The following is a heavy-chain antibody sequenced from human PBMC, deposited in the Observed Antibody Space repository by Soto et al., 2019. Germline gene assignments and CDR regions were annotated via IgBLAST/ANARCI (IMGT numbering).Heavy chain of an antibody. D-gene: IGHD5-18*01. CDR1: GFTFSSYA. J-gene: IGHJ2*01. Sequence: QVQLVESGGGVVQPGRSLRLSCAASGFTFSSYAMHWVRQAPGKALEWVAGISYDGSNNYYADSVEGRFTISRDNSKNLLYLQMNSMRAVAMGVMYCARYPLWCTAMVLWYFDRSRRGALVTVSS. CDR3: ARYPLWCTAMVLWYFDR. V-gene: IGHV3-30-3*01. CDR2: ISYDGSNN.